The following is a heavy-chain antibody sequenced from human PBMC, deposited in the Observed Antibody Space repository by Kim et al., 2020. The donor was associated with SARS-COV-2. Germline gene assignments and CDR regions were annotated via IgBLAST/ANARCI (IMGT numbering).Heavy chain of an antibody. Sequence: GGSLRLSCAASGFTFSSYWMSWVRQAPGKGLEWVANIKQDGSEKYYVDSVKGRFTISRDNAKNSLYLQMNSLRAEDTAVYYCARDPPYSSGWHWYFDLWGRGTLVTVSS. J-gene: IGHJ2*01. CDR3: ARDPPYSSGWHWYFDL. CDR2: IKQDGSEK. V-gene: IGHV3-7*01. D-gene: IGHD6-19*01. CDR1: GFTFSSYW.